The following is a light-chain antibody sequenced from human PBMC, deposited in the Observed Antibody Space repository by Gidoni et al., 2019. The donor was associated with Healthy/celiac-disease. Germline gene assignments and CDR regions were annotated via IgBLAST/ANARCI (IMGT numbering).Light chain of an antibody. Sequence: IVFTQSPGTLSLSPGERATLSCRASQSVSSTYLGWYQQKPGQAPRLLIYCASSRAAGVPERCSGGRSWTDVTLIISRREEEDDSVEYCWQYDSRPPTFGGGTKVDIK. CDR3: WQYDSRPPT. V-gene: IGKV3-20*01. J-gene: IGKJ4*01. CDR2: CAS. CDR1: QSVSSTY.